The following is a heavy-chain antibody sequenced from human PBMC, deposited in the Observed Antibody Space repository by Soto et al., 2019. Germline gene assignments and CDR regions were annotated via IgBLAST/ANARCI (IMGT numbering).Heavy chain of an antibody. D-gene: IGHD6-13*01. CDR2: IYYSGST. CDR3: ARDFAPFTQLVHGWWYYYYGMDV. CDR1: GGCISSYY. Sequence: PSETLSLTCTVSGGCISSYYWSWIRQPPGKGLEWIGYIYYSGSTNYNPSLKSRVTISVDTSKNQFSLKLSSVTAEDTAVYYCARDFAPFTQLVHGWWYYYYGMDVWGQGTTVTVSS. V-gene: IGHV4-59*01. J-gene: IGHJ6*02.